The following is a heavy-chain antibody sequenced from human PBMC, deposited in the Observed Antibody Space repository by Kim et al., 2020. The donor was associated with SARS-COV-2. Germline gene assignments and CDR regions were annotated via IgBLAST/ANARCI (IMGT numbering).Heavy chain of an antibody. V-gene: IGHV3-21*01. CDR3: VTLEDYSGYDYGIDY. CDR1: GFTFSSYS. CDR2: ISSSSSYI. D-gene: IGHD5-12*01. Sequence: GGSLRLSCAASGFTFSSYSMNWVRQAPGKGLEWVSSISSSSSYIYYADSVKGRFTISRDNAKNSLYLQMNSLRAEDTAVYYCVTLEDYSGYDYGIDYWGQGTLVTVSS. J-gene: IGHJ4*02.